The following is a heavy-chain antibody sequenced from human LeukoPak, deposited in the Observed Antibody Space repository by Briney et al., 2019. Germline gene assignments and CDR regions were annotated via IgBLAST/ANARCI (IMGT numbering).Heavy chain of an antibody. CDR1: GGSISSYY. V-gene: IGHV4-59*08. CDR3: ASAAVAGTEGDY. D-gene: IGHD6-19*01. CDR2: IYYSGST. J-gene: IGHJ4*02. Sequence: SETLSLTCTVSGGSISSYYWSWIRQPPGKGLEWIGYIYYSGSTNYNPSLKSRVTISVDTSKNQFSLKLSSVTAADTAVYYCASAAVAGTEGDYWGQGTLVTVSS.